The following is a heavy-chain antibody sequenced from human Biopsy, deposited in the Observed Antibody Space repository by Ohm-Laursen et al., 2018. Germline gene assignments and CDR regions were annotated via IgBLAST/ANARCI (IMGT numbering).Heavy chain of an antibody. D-gene: IGHD1-1*01. CDR2: IDWDDDK. CDR3: ARTRAHNFGALEF. V-gene: IGHV2-70*04. J-gene: IGHJ4*01. Sequence: TQTLTLTCSFSGFSLSSTGMRISWVRQPPGKALECLGRIDWDDDKFYSPSLEARLSPSKDTTTNQAVLTLTDVDPEDTATYYCARTRAHNFGALEFWGQGILVTVSS. CDR1: GFSLSSTGMR.